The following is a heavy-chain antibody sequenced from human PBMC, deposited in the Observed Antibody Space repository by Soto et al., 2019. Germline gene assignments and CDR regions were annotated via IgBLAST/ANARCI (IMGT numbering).Heavy chain of an antibody. CDR3: ARGGTYSRLIIGDWFDP. V-gene: IGHV4-59*01. Sequence: QVQLQELGPGLVNPSETLSLTCVISGGSISNNFWSWIRQPPGKGLEWIGYISHTGSTNYNPSLKSRVTISVDTSKRQFSLKLSSVTAADTAVYYCARGGTYSRLIIGDWFDPWGQGTLVTVAS. J-gene: IGHJ5*02. CDR2: ISHTGST. CDR1: GGSISNNF. D-gene: IGHD6-13*01.